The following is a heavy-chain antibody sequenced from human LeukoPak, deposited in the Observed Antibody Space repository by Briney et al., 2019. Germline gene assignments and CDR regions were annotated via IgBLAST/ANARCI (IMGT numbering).Heavy chain of an antibody. CDR1: GGSFSGYY. CDR3: ARGGAGPAAICWFDP. J-gene: IGHJ5*02. V-gene: IGHV4-34*01. Sequence: SETLSLTCAVYGGSFSGYYWSWIRQPPGKGLEWIGEINHSGSTNYNPSLKSRVTISVDTSKNQFSLKLSSVAAADTAVYYCARGGAGPAAICWFDPWGQGTLVTVSS. D-gene: IGHD2-2*01. CDR2: INHSGST.